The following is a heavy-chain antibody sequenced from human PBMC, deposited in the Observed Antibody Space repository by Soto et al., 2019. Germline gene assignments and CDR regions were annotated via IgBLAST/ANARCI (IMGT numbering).Heavy chain of an antibody. CDR3: ARRTRYYGSGVGGWFDP. V-gene: IGHV4-39*01. CDR1: GGSISSSSYH. J-gene: IGHJ5*02. Sequence: SETLSLTCTVSGGSISSSSYHWGWIRQPPGSGLEWIGSIYYTGSTYYNPSLKLRVTIPVDTSKNQFTLKRSSVTAADTAVYYCARRTRYYGSGVGGWFDPWGQGTLVTVSS. D-gene: IGHD3-10*01. CDR2: IYYTGST.